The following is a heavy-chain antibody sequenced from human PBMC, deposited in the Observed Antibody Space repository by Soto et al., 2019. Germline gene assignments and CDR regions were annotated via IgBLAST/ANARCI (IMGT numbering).Heavy chain of an antibody. Sequence: QVQLVQSGAEVKKPGSSVKVSCKASGGTFSSYAIIWVRQAPGQGLEWRGGIIPIFGTANYAQKFQGRVTITADESTSTAYMELSSLRSEDTAVYYCARCIAARRDYYYYGMDVWGQGTTVTVSS. CDR2: IIPIFGTA. CDR1: GGTFSSYA. D-gene: IGHD6-6*01. CDR3: ARCIAARRDYYYYGMDV. V-gene: IGHV1-69*01. J-gene: IGHJ6*01.